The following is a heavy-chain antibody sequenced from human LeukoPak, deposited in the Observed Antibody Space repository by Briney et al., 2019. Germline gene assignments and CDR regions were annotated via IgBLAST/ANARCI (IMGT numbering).Heavy chain of an antibody. Sequence: SETLSLTCTVSGGSISSSIYYWGWIRQPPGKGLEWIGSIYYNANTYYNPSLKSRITISVDTSKNQFSLRLSSVTAADTAVYYCARVGATPRYYSYYGMDVWGQGTTVTVSS. CDR1: GGSISSSIYY. CDR2: IYYNANT. V-gene: IGHV4-39*07. CDR3: ARVGATPRYYSYYGMDV. D-gene: IGHD1-26*01. J-gene: IGHJ6*02.